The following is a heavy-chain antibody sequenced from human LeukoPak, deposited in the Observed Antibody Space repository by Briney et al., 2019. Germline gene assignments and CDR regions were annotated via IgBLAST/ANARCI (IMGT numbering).Heavy chain of an antibody. CDR3: AKKRSQGVDY. Sequence: GGSLRLSCAASGFAFHSYGMHWIRQAPGKGLEWVAVISYDGTNKYYADSVKGRFTISRDNSKNTLYLQMDSLRAEDTAVYYCAKKRSQGVDYWGQGTLVTVPS. CDR2: ISYDGTNK. V-gene: IGHV3-30*18. J-gene: IGHJ4*02. D-gene: IGHD1-1*01. CDR1: GFAFHSYG.